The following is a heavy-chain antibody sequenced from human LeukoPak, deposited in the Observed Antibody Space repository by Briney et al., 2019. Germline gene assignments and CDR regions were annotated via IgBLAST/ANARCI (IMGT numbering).Heavy chain of an antibody. V-gene: IGHV3-21*01. CDR3: ARDGSPNYGDYAFFDT. D-gene: IGHD4-17*01. CDR1: GFTFSGHS. CDR2: ITSTGSHV. J-gene: IGHJ4*02. Sequence: GGSLTLSCAASGFTFSGHSMNWVRQAPGKRLEWVSSITSTGSHVYYADSVKGRFTISRDNTKNSLSLQANSLRVEDTAVYYCARDGSPNYGDYAFFDTWGQGTLVTVSS.